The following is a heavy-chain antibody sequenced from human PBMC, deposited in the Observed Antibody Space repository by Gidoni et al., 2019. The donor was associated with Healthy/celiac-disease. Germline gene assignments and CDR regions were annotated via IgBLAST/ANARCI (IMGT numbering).Heavy chain of an antibody. CDR1: GFTFSSYG. D-gene: IGHD3-16*01. V-gene: IGHV3-33*01. CDR3: ARDGGYQDFDL. CDR2: IWYDGSNK. J-gene: IGHJ2*01. Sequence: VQLVESGGGVVQPGRSLRLSCAASGFTFSSYGMHWVRQAPGKGLEWVAVIWYDGSNKYYADSVKGRFTISRDNSKNTLYLQMNSLRAEDTAVYYCARDGGYQDFDLWGRGTLVTVSS.